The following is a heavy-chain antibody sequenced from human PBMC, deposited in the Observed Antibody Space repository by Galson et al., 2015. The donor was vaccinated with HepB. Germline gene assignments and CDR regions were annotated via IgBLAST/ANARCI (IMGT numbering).Heavy chain of an antibody. CDR1: GGSISSSNYY. CDR2: NFYSGST. D-gene: IGHD5-24*01. V-gene: IGHV4-39*01. J-gene: IGHJ4*02. CDR3: ASGRIDGYRYFDY. Sequence: SETLSLTCTVSGGSISSSNYYWGWIRQPPGKGLEWIGSNFYSGSTYYNPSLKGRVTISVETSKNQLSLKVNSVTAADTAFYYCASGRIDGYRYFDYWGQGTLVTVSS.